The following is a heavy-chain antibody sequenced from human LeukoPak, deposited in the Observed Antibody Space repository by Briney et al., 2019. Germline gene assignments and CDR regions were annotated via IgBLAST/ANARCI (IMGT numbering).Heavy chain of an antibody. Sequence: ASVKVSCKASRGTFSSYAISWVRQAPGQGLEWMGGIIPIFGTANYAQKFQGRVTITADESTSTAYMELSSLRSEDTAVYYCARVFEVAAAGTAWFDPWGQGTLVTVSP. CDR1: RGTFSSYA. J-gene: IGHJ5*02. V-gene: IGHV1-69*13. D-gene: IGHD6-13*01. CDR2: IIPIFGTA. CDR3: ARVFEVAAAGTAWFDP.